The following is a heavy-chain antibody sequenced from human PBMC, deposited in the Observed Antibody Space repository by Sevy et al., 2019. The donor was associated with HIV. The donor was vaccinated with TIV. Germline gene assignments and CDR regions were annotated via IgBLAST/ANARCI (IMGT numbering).Heavy chain of an antibody. D-gene: IGHD2-15*01. Sequence: ASVKVSCKISGYTFTTYRITWVRQAPGQGLEWMGWISPHNGDTDYAQKLQDRITMITDTSTTTVYMELRSLRSDDTAVYYCASAYCSGGRCYSLAYWGQGTLVTVSS. CDR3: ASAYCSGGRCYSLAY. J-gene: IGHJ4*02. CDR2: ISPHNGDT. V-gene: IGHV1-18*01. CDR1: GYTFTTYR.